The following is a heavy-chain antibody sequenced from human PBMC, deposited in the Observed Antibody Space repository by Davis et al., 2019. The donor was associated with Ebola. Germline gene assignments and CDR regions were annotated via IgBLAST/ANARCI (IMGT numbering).Heavy chain of an antibody. CDR1: GYTFTRHA. CDR3: TRDVSMVRGGWFDP. CDR2: ISAFNGNT. D-gene: IGHD3-10*01. Sequence: ASVKVSCKASGYTFTRHAITWVRQARGQGLEWMGWISAFNGNTNYAQMFQGRVTMTTDTSTSTAYMKLRSLRSDDTSVYYCTRDVSMVRGGWFDPCGQGTLVTVSS. J-gene: IGHJ5*02. V-gene: IGHV1-18*04.